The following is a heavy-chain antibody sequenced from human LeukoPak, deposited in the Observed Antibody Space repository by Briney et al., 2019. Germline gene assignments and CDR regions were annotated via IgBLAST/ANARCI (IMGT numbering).Heavy chain of an antibody. V-gene: IGHV4-59*08. Sequence: SETLSLTCTASGGSISSYYWSWIRQPPGKGLEWIAYFYYSGSSNYNPSLKSRVTISVDTSKNQFSLKLGSVTAADTAVYYCARQDCSSTSCYGIYYYGMDVWGQGTTVTVSS. CDR1: GGSISSYY. J-gene: IGHJ6*02. D-gene: IGHD2-2*01. CDR2: FYYSGSS. CDR3: ARQDCSSTSCYGIYYYGMDV.